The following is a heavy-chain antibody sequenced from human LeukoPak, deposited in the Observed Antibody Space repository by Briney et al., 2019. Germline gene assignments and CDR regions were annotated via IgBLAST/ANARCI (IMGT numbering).Heavy chain of an antibody. J-gene: IGHJ4*02. CDR1: GGSISSGSYY. V-gene: IGHV4-61*02. CDR3: ARGPPPDFDY. Sequence: KSSETLSLTCTVSGGSISSGSYYWSWIRQPAGKGLEWIGRIYTSGSTNYNPSLKSRVTISVDTSKDQFSLKLSSVTAADTAVYYCARGPPPDFDYWGQGTLVTVSS. CDR2: IYTSGST.